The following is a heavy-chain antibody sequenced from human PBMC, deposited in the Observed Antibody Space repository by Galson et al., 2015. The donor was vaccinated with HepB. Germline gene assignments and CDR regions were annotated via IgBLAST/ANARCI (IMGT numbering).Heavy chain of an antibody. J-gene: IGHJ4*02. CDR3: AKEGAGGSARPSVYGGNRLGLVDY. V-gene: IGHV3-30*18. Sequence: SLRLSCAASGFTFSSYGMHWVRQAPGKGLEWVAVISYDGSNKYYADSVKGRFTISRDNSKNTLYLQMNSLRAEDTAVYYCAKEGAGGSARPSVYGGNRLGLVDYWGQGTLVTVSS. CDR1: GFTFSSYG. CDR2: ISYDGSNK. D-gene: IGHD4-23*01.